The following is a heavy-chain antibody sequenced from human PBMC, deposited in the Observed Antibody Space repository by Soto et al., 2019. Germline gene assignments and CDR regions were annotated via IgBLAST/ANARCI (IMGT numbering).Heavy chain of an antibody. V-gene: IGHV3-74*01. J-gene: IGHJ4*02. CDR2: MNSDGTII. CDR3: VTGGSEC. Sequence: PGGSLRLSCVDSEFTFSSSWMHWVRQGPGKGLVWVSRMNSDGTIINYADSVKGRFTTSRDNAKNMMYLQMNSLRAEDTALYYCVTGGSECWGQGTLVTVSS. CDR1: EFTFSSSW. D-gene: IGHD3-16*01.